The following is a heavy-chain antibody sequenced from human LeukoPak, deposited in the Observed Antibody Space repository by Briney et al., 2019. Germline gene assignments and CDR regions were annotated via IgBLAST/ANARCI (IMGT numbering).Heavy chain of an antibody. CDR2: IKQDGSER. J-gene: IGHJ4*02. CDR1: GFTFSRYW. V-gene: IGHV3-7*04. D-gene: IGHD3-16*01. CDR3: ARWDRVGGGPNPYFFDY. Sequence: GGSLRLSCAGSGFTFSRYWMSWVRQAPGKGLEWVANIKQDGSERDCVDSVKGRFTIYRDNAKNSLYLQMNSLRAEDTAVYYCARWDRVGGGPNPYFFDYWGQGTLLTVSS.